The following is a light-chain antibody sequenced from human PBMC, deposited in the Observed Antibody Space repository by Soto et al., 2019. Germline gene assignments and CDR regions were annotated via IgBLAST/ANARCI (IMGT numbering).Light chain of an antibody. V-gene: IGLV2-14*01. CDR1: SGDVGGYDY. Sequence: QSALTQPASVSGSPGQSIAISCTGTSGDVGGYDYVSWYQQHPDKAPKLMIYEVTTRPSWVSNRFSGSKSGNTASLTISGLQPEDEADYYCSSHTSGSTRVFGSGTKLTVL. J-gene: IGLJ1*01. CDR2: EVT. CDR3: SSHTSGSTRV.